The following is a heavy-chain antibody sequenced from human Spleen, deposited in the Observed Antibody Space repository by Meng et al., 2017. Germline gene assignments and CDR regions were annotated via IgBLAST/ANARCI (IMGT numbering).Heavy chain of an antibody. J-gene: IGHJ4*02. D-gene: IGHD1-26*01. CDR3: AKDAIVGASHVEYYFDS. Sequence: GGSLRLSCVASGFSFSTYAMSWVRQAPGKGLEWVATISGSGSSPYSAASVKGRFTISRVNSRNTLYLQMNSLRAEDTAVYYCAKDAIVGASHVEYYFDSWGQGTLVTVSS. V-gene: IGHV3-23*01. CDR1: GFSFSTYA. CDR2: ISGSGSSP.